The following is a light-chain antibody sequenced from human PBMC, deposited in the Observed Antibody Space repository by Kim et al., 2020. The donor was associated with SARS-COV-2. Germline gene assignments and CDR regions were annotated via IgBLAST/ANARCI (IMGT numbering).Light chain of an antibody. CDR1: QSVSSTY. CDR3: QQYGSTPWT. J-gene: IGKJ1*01. V-gene: IGKV3-20*01. CDR2: GAS. Sequence: DIVLTQSPGILSLSPGQRATLACRASQSVSSTYFAWYQQKPGQAPRLLIDGASSRASGIPDRFSGSGSGTDFTLTISRLEPDDFAVYYCQQYGSTPWTFGQGTKVDIK.